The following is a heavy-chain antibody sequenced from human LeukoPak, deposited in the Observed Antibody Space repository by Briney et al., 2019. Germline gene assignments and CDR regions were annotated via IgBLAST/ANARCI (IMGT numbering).Heavy chain of an antibody. CDR1: GFTFSSYG. D-gene: IGHD2-2*01. J-gene: IGHJ4*02. Sequence: PGGSLRLSCAASGFTFSSYGMHWVRQAPGKGLEWVAVISYDGSNKYYADSVKGRFTISRDNAKNSLYLQMNGLRAEDTAVYYCAGGDCSSTNCFSDYWGQGALVTVSS. V-gene: IGHV3-30*03. CDR3: AGGDCSSTNCFSDY. CDR2: ISYDGSNK.